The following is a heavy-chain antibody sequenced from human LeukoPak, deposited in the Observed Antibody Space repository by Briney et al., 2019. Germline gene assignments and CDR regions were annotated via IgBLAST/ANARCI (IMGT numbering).Heavy chain of an antibody. CDR2: IKSKTAGETT. V-gene: IGHV3-15*01. Sequence: PGGSLRLSCAASGFTFSDAWMTWVRQAPGKGLEWVGRIKSKTAGETTDYAAPVKGRFTISRDDSKNTLFLQMDSLKTEDTAVYYCTTWIVVPPVDYWGQGTLVTVSS. CDR3: TTWIVVPPVDY. J-gene: IGHJ4*02. D-gene: IGHD3-22*01. CDR1: GFTFSDAW.